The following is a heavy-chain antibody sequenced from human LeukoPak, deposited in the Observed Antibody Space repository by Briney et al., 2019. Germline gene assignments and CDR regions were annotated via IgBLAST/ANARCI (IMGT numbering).Heavy chain of an antibody. CDR3: ARVLRLPAAIYYYGMDV. CDR2: INLSGGST. D-gene: IGHD2-2*01. J-gene: IGHJ6*02. V-gene: IGHV1-46*01. CDR1: GYTFTSYY. Sequence: ASVKVSCKASGYTFTSYYMHWVRQAPGQGLEWMGIINLSGGSTSYAQKFQGRVTMTSATSTSTVYMELSSLRSEDTAVYYCARVLRLPAAIYYYGMDVWGQGTTVTVAS.